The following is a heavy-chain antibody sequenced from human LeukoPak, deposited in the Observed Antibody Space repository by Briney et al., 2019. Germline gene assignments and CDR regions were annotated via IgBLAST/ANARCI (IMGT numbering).Heavy chain of an antibody. CDR3: AKVRWDNSGWYYSDS. V-gene: IGHV3-66*01. J-gene: IGHJ4*02. Sequence: TGGSLRLSCAASGFTVSSNYMSWVRQAPGKGLEWVSVIYSGGSTYYADSVKGRFTVSRDNSKNTLYLQVNSLRVEDTAVYYCAKVRWDNSGWYYSDSWGQGTLVTVSS. CDR2: IYSGGST. CDR1: GFTVSSNY. D-gene: IGHD6-19*01.